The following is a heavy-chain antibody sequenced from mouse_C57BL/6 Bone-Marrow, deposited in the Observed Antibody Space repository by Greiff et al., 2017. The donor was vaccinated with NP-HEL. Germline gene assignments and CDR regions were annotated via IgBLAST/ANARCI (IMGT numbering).Heavy chain of an antibody. CDR1: GFSLSTSGMG. CDR2: IYWDDDK. D-gene: IGHD2-4*01. J-gene: IGHJ4*01. V-gene: IGHV8-12*01. Sequence: QVTLKVSGPGILQSSQTLSLTCSFSGFSLSTSGMGVSWIRQPSGKGLEWLAHIYWDDDKRYNPSLKSRLTISKDTSRNQVFLKITSVDTADTATYYCARKDYGDYYAMDYWGQGTSVTVSS. CDR3: ARKDYGDYYAMDY.